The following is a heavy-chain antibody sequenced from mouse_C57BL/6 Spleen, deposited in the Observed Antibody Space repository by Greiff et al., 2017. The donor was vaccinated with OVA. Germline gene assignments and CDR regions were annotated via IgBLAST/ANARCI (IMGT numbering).Heavy chain of an antibody. CDR1: GYTFTSYW. D-gene: IGHD1-1*01. V-gene: IGHV1-52*01. Sequence: VQLQQSGAELVRPGSSVKLSCKASGYTFTSYWMHWVKQRPIQGLEWIGNIDPSDSETHSNQKFKDKATLTVDKSSSTAYMQLSSLTSEDSAVYYCARSYYYGSYWYIDVWGTGTTVTVSS. CDR3: ARSYYYGSYWYIDV. CDR2: IDPSDSET. J-gene: IGHJ1*03.